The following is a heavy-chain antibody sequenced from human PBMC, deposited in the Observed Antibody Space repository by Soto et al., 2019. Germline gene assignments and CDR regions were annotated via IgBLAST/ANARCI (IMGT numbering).Heavy chain of an antibody. CDR2: SYYSGST. J-gene: IGHJ6*02. Sequence: PSETLSLTCTVSGGSISSGGYYWSRIRKHPGYGLEWIGYSYYSGSTYYNPSLKSRVTISVDTSKNQFSLKLSSVTAADTAVYYCARRVGYYDSSGYYRSRDYYGMDVWGQGTTVT. D-gene: IGHD3-22*01. CDR3: ARRVGYYDSSGYYRSRDYYGMDV. CDR1: GGSISSGGYY. V-gene: IGHV4-31*03.